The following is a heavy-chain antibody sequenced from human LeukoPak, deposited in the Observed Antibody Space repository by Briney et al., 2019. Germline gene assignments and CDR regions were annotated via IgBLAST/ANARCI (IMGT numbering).Heavy chain of an antibody. CDR1: GFTVRSNY. Sequence: GGSLRLSCAASGFTVRSNYMSWVRQAPGKGLEWVSIIYNDGGTYYADSVKGRFTISRDNSKNTLFLQMNSLRAEDTAVYFCATLYYDILTAIRNWGQGTLVTVSS. D-gene: IGHD3-9*01. V-gene: IGHV3-53*01. J-gene: IGHJ4*02. CDR3: ATLYYDILTAIRN. CDR2: IYNDGGT.